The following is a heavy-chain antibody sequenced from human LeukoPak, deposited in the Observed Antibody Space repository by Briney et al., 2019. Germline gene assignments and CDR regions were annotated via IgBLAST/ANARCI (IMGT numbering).Heavy chain of an antibody. CDR1: GGSFSGYY. D-gene: IGHD6-19*01. V-gene: IGHV4-34*01. J-gene: IGHJ4*02. CDR2: INHSGST. Sequence: SETLSLTCAVYGGSFSGYYWSWIRQPPGKGLEWIGEINHSGSTNYNPSLKSRVTISVDTSKNQFSLKLSSVTAADTAVYYCARLTEAVAALGYWGQGTLVTVSS. CDR3: ARLTEAVAALGY.